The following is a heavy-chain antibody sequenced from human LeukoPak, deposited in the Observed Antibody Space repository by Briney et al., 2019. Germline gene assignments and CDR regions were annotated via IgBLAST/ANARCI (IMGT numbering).Heavy chain of an antibody. CDR3: ARDYYYDSSGYSDFDY. V-gene: IGHV1-3*01. Sequence: ASVKVSCKASGYTFTSYAMHWVRQAPGQRLEWMGWINAGNGNTKYSQKFQGRVTITRDTSASTAYMELSSLRSEDTAVYYCARDYYYDSSGYSDFDYWGQGTLVTVS. D-gene: IGHD3-22*01. CDR1: GYTFTSYA. J-gene: IGHJ4*02. CDR2: INAGNGNT.